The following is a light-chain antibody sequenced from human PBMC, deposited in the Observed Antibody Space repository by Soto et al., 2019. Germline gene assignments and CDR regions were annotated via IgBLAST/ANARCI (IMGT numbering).Light chain of an antibody. Sequence: ETVMTQSPATLSVSPGEGAVLSCRASQSVSSYLAWYQQRPGQAPRLLIYGASTRATGIPTRFSGSGSGTQFTLTIGSLQSEDSVVYYCQQYKDWPKTFGQGTKVEIK. V-gene: IGKV3-15*01. CDR3: QQYKDWPKT. CDR2: GAS. J-gene: IGKJ1*01. CDR1: QSVSSY.